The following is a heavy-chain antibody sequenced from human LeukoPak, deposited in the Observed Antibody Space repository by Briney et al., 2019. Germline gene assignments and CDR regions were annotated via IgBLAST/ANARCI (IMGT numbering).Heavy chain of an antibody. Sequence: PSETLSLTCAVYGGSFSGYYWSWIRQPPGKGLGWIGESNHIGSTNYNPSLKTRVTISVDTSKNQFSLKLSSVTAADTAVYYCARQGYSYGLYFDYWGQGTLVTVSS. V-gene: IGHV4-34*01. CDR3: ARQGYSYGLYFDY. CDR2: SNHIGST. J-gene: IGHJ4*02. D-gene: IGHD5-18*01. CDR1: GGSFSGYY.